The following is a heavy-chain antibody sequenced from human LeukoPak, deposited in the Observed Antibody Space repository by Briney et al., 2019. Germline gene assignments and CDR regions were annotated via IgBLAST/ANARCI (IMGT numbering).Heavy chain of an antibody. CDR2: IYYSGST. D-gene: IGHD3-10*01. Sequence: SETLSLTCTVSGGSIGSSSYYWGWIRQPPGKGLEWIGTIYYSGSTYYNPSLKSRVTISLDPSKNQFSLRLRSVTATDTAVYYCARLYGSGSYCLDYWGQGTLVTVSS. V-gene: IGHV4-39*01. CDR1: GGSIGSSSYY. CDR3: ARLYGSGSYCLDY. J-gene: IGHJ4*02.